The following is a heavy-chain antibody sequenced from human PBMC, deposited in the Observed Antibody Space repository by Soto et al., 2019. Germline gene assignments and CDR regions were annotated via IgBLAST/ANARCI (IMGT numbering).Heavy chain of an antibody. CDR3: ARDGGGGVWSGHGSDNWGHENSDY. CDR1: GFTLSSHA. D-gene: IGHD3-3*01. V-gene: IGHV3-30-3*01. Sequence: QVQLVESGGGVVQPGRSLRLSCAVSGFTLSSHAIHWVRQAPGKGLEWVAVMSNDGISEDYIASVKGRFHMSTDTSKNIGYRQMNSLRPEDTAVYYCARDGGGGVWSGHGSDNWGHENSDYWGQGTLVTVSS. CDR2: MSNDGISE. J-gene: IGHJ4*02.